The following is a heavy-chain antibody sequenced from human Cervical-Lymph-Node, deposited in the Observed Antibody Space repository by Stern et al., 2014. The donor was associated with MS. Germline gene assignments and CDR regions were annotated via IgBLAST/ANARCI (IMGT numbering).Heavy chain of an antibody. Sequence: VQLVQAGAEVKKPGSSVKVSCKASGGTLSSYPISWVRQAPGQGLAWMGGIIPIVGTANYAQKFQGRVTITADESTNTVYMELSSLRSEDRALYYCAREETGDYDFWSGPSRWFDPWGQGTLVTVSS. CDR1: GGTLSSYP. V-gene: IGHV1-69*01. CDR2: IIPIVGTA. CDR3: AREETGDYDFWSGPSRWFDP. D-gene: IGHD3-3*01. J-gene: IGHJ5*02.